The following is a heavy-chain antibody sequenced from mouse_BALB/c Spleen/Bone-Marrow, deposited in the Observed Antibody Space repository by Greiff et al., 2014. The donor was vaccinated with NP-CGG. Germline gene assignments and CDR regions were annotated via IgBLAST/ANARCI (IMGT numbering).Heavy chain of an antibody. J-gene: IGHJ2*01. CDR3: ARKEGYDGYPDY. V-gene: IGHV1-9*01. D-gene: IGHD2-3*01. Sequence: QVQLQQSGAELMKPGASVKISCKATGYTFSSYWIEWVKQRPGHGLEWIGEILPGSGSTNYNEKFKGKATFTADTSSNTAYMQLSSLTSEDSAVYYCARKEGYDGYPDYWGQGTILTVSS. CDR2: ILPGSGST. CDR1: GYTFSSYW.